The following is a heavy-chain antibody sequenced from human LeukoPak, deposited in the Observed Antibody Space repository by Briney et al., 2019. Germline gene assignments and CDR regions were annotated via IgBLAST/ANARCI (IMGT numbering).Heavy chain of an antibody. CDR3: AREGVIAAEFDY. CDR2: INPNSGGT. D-gene: IGHD6-13*01. J-gene: IGHJ4*02. V-gene: IGHV1-2*02. CDR1: GYIFTGYY. Sequence: ASVKVSCKASGYIFTGYYMHWVRQAPGQGLEWMGWINPNSGGTNYAQKFQGRVTMTRDTSISTAYMEQSRLRPDDTVVYYCAREGVIAAEFDYWGQGTLVTVSS.